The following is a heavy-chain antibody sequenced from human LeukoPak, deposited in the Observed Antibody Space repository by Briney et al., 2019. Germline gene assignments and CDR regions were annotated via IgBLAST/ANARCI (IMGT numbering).Heavy chain of an antibody. V-gene: IGHV3-30*01. CDR1: GFTFSSYA. CDR2: VSNDASTK. D-gene: IGHD3-22*01. Sequence: GGSLRLSCAASGFTFSSYAMHWVRQAPGKGLEWVAVVSNDASTKNYADSVKGRFTISRDNSKNTAYLQMDSLRAEDTAVYYCAKDPSRYDSSGYYFYWGQGTLVTVSS. CDR3: AKDPSRYDSSGYYFY. J-gene: IGHJ4*02.